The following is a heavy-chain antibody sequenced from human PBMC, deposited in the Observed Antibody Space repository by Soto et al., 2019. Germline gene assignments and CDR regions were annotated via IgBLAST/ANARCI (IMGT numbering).Heavy chain of an antibody. V-gene: IGHV1-69*01. D-gene: IGHD6-6*01. CDR3: AIEYSSSPPYYPIGY. CDR1: GGTFSSYS. Sequence: QVQLVQSGAEVKKPGSSVKVSCKASGGTFSSYSISWVRQAPGQGLEWMGGIIPIFGRANYPQKFQGRGTITADESTSTAYMELSSLRSEDTAVYYCAIEYSSSPPYYPIGYWGQGTLVTVSS. J-gene: IGHJ4*02. CDR2: IIPIFGRA.